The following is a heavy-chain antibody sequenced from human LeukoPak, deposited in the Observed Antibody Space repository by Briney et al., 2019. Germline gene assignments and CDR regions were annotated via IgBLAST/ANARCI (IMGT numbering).Heavy chain of an antibody. Sequence: ASVKVSCKASGYTFTSYYMHWVRQAPGQGLEWMGIINPNGGSATYAQKFQDRVTMTRDTSTSTLYMELSSLRSEDTAVYYCARRGYSYGSSYGFDYWGQGTLVTVSS. CDR2: INPNGGSA. D-gene: IGHD5-18*01. CDR1: GYTFTSYY. V-gene: IGHV1-46*01. J-gene: IGHJ4*02. CDR3: ARRGYSYGSSYGFDY.